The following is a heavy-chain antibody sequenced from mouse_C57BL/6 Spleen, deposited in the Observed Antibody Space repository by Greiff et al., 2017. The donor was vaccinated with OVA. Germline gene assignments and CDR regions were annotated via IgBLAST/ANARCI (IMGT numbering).Heavy chain of an antibody. Sequence: VKLMESGPGLVQPSQSLSITCTVSGFSLTSYGVHWVRQSPGKGLEWLGVIWSGGSTDYNAAFISRLSISKDNSKSQVFFKMNSLQAGDTAIYYCARKGYFDVWGTGTTVTVSS. CDR3: ARKGYFDV. J-gene: IGHJ1*03. V-gene: IGHV2-2*01. CDR1: GFSLTSYG. CDR2: IWSGGST.